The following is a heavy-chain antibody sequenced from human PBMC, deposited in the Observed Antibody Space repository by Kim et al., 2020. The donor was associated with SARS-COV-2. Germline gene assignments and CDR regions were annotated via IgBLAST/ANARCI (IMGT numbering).Heavy chain of an antibody. CDR3: TRDSETYYDILTGYQENDY. V-gene: IGHV3-49*03. J-gene: IGHJ4*02. D-gene: IGHD3-9*01. Sequence: GGSLRLSCTASGFTFGDYAMSWFRQAPGKGLEWVGFIRSKAYGGTTEYAASVKGRFTISRDDSKSIAYLQMNSLKTEDTAVYYCTRDSETYYDILTGYQENDYWGQGTLVTVSS. CDR2: IRSKAYGGTT. CDR1: GFTFGDYA.